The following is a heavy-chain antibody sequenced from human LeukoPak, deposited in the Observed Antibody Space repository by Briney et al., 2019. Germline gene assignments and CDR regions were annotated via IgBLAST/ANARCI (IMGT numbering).Heavy chain of an antibody. CDR1: GFTFSSYA. J-gene: IGHJ3*02. CDR3: ASPTQGVVVVPAAAFDI. D-gene: IGHD2-2*01. CDR2: ISGSGGST. V-gene: IGHV3-23*01. Sequence: LSGGSLRLSCAASGFTFSSYAMSWVRQAPGKGLEWVSAISGSGGSTYYADSVEGRFTISRDNSKNTLYLQMNSLRAEDTAVYYCASPTQGVVVVPAAAFDIWGQGTMVTVSS.